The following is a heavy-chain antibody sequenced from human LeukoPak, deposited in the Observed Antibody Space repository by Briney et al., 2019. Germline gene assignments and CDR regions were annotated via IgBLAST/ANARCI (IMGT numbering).Heavy chain of an antibody. CDR2: INAGNGNT. V-gene: IGHV1-3*01. J-gene: IGHJ4*02. CDR3: ATSASRSPYYFDY. Sequence: ASVKVSCEASGYTFTSYAMHWVRQAPGQRLEWMGWINAGNGNTKYSQKFQGRVTITRDTSASTAYMELSSLRSEDTAVYYCATSASRSPYYFDYWGQGTLVTVSS. CDR1: GYTFTSYA. D-gene: IGHD6-6*01.